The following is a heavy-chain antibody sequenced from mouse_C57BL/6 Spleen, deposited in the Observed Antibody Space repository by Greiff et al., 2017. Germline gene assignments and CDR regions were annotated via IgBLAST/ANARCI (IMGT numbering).Heavy chain of an antibody. D-gene: IGHD1-1*01. CDR3: ARTTTVVATAFDY. V-gene: IGHV1-64*01. CDR1: GYTFTSYW. CDR2: IHPNSGST. J-gene: IGHJ2*01. Sequence: VQLQQPGAELVKPGASVKLSCKASGYTFTSYWMHWVKQRPGQGLEWIGMIHPNSGSTNYNEKFKSKATLTVDKSSSTLYMQLSSLTSEDSAVYYCARTTTVVATAFDYWGQGTTLTVSS.